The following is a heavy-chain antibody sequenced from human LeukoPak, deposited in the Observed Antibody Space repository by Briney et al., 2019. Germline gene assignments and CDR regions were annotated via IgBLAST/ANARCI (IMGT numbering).Heavy chain of an antibody. J-gene: IGHJ6*03. CDR1: GDTISAYS. V-gene: IGHV1-69*06. CDR2: IIPIFGRA. D-gene: IGHD3-10*01. Sequence: ASVKVSCKAAGDTISAYSLNWVRQAPEQGLEWMGGIIPIFGRAYYAQNLQGRVTITADKSTSRAYMELSSLGSEDTAIYYCAKGRGRLHVNRGVYNYHYSMEVWGTGTTVIVSS. CDR3: AKGRGRLHVNRGVYNYHYSMEV.